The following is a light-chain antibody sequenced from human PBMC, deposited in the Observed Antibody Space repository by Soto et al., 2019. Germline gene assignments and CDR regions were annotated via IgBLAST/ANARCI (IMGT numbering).Light chain of an antibody. CDR2: AAA. CDR1: QSISRN. V-gene: IGKV3-15*01. J-gene: IGKJ4*01. Sequence: EIVMTQSPATLSVSPGERATLSCRASQSISRNLVWHRQKPGQAPRLLIYAAATRATGVPDRFSGSGSGTEFTLTITSLQSEDFAVYYCQQYNKWPLTFGGGTKVDIK. CDR3: QQYNKWPLT.